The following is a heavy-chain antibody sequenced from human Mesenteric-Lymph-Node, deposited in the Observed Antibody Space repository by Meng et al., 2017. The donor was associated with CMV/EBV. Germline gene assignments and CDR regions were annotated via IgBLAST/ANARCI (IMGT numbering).Heavy chain of an antibody. CDR1: GDSISWRNYY. CDR3: AASPFDNWFDP. V-gene: IGHV4-39*07. J-gene: IGHJ5*02. CDR2: IYYSGTT. Sequence: CSCSGDSISWRNYYWGWIRQPPGKGLEWIGSIYYSGTTYNNLSLKSRVSISIDTSKKQLSLKLTSVTAADTAVYYCAASPFDNWFDPWGRGTLVTVSS. D-gene: IGHD3-3*01.